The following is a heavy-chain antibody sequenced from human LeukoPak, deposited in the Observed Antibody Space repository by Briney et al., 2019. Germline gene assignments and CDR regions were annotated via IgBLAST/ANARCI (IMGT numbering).Heavy chain of an antibody. CDR1: GYSISSGYY. Sequence: KPSETLSLTCTVSGYSISSGYYWGWIRQPPGKGLEWIGSIYHSGSTYYNPSLKSRVTISVDTSKNQFSLKLSSVTAADTAVYYCASTLYSSSWYYYYMDVWGKGTTVTVSS. CDR3: ASTLYSSSWYYYYMDV. J-gene: IGHJ6*03. V-gene: IGHV4-38-2*02. CDR2: IYHSGST. D-gene: IGHD6-13*01.